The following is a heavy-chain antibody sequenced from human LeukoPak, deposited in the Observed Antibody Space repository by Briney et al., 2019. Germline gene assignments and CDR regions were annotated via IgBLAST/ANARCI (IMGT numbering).Heavy chain of an antibody. D-gene: IGHD3-16*02. CDR2: INHSGST. V-gene: IGHV4-34*01. Sequence: SETLSLTCAVYGGSFSGYYWSWIRQPQGKGLEWIGEINHSGSTNYNPSLKSRVTISVDTSKNQFSLKLSSVTAADTAVYYCARGSPPNYDYVWGSYRNDAFDIWGQGTMVTVSS. CDR1: GGSFSGYY. J-gene: IGHJ3*02. CDR3: ARGSPPNYDYVWGSYRNDAFDI.